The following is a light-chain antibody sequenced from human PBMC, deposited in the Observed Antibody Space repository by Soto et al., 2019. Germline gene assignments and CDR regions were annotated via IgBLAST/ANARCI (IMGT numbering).Light chain of an antibody. CDR3: QQRSNWPRT. V-gene: IGKV3-11*01. Sequence: EIVMTQSPATLSVTPGERATLSCRASQSVSSNLAWYQQKPGQAPRLLIYDASNRATGIPARFSASGSGTDFTLTISSLEPEDFAVYYCQQRSNWPRTFGQRTRLEI. CDR2: DAS. CDR1: QSVSSN. J-gene: IGKJ5*01.